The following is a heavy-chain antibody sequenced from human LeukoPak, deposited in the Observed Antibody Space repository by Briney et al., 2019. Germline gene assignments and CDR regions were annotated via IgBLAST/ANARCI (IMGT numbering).Heavy chain of an antibody. V-gene: IGHV3-30*18. D-gene: IGHD3-9*01. CDR2: ISNDGTRK. CDR3: AKDLTELTLALNC. Sequence: GGSLRLSCAASGFPFSSYGMAWVRQAPGKGLEWMAVISNDGTRKYYADSVKGRFTISRDNSKNTLYLQMNSLRVEDMAVYYCAKDLTELTLALNCWGQGTLVTVSS. J-gene: IGHJ4*02. CDR1: GFPFSSYG.